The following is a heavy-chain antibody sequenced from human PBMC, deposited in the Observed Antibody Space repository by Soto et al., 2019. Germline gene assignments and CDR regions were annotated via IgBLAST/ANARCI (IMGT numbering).Heavy chain of an antibody. Sequence: LSLTCTVSGGSISSYYWSWIRQPPGKGLEWIGYIYYSGSTNYNPSLKSRVTISVDTSKNQFSLKLSSVTAADTAVYYCARAPKYNWFDPWGQGTLVTVSS. CDR3: ARAPKYNWFDP. CDR1: GGSISSYY. CDR2: IYYSGST. J-gene: IGHJ5*02. V-gene: IGHV4-59*01.